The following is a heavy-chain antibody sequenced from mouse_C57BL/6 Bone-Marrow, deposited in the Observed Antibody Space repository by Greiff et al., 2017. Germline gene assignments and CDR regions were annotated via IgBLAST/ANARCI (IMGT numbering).Heavy chain of an antibody. CDR1: GYTFTDYE. J-gene: IGHJ4*01. D-gene: IGHD2-4*01. Sequence: QVQLQQSGAELVRPGASVTLSCKASGYTFTDYEMHWVKQTPVHGLEWIGAIDPETGGTAYNQKFKGKTILTADKSSSTDYMELRSLTSEDSAVYYCTIFHYDLYCYAMDYWGQGTSVTVSS. CDR3: TIFHYDLYCYAMDY. CDR2: IDPETGGT. V-gene: IGHV1-15*01.